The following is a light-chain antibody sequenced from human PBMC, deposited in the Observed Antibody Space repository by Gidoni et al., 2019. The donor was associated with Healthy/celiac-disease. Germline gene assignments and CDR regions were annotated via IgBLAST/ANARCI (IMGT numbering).Light chain of an antibody. V-gene: IGKV1-5*01. CDR2: DAS. Sequence: DIQMPQSPSTLSASVGDRVTITCRASQSISSWLAWYQQKPGKAPKLLIYDASSLESGVPSRFSGSGSGTEFTLTISSLQPDDFATYYCQQYNSYSTFXXXTKVEIK. CDR3: QQYNSYST. J-gene: IGKJ1*01. CDR1: QSISSW.